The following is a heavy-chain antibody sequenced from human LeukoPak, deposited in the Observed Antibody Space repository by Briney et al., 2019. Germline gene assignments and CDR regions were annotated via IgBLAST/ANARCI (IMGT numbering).Heavy chain of an antibody. CDR3: ARAATTLYDSSGYYYGAGVFDMDV. V-gene: IGHV4-59*01. CDR1: GGSISSYY. CDR2: IYYSGST. D-gene: IGHD3-22*01. J-gene: IGHJ6*03. Sequence: SETLSLTCTVSGGSISSYYWSWIRQPPGKGLEWIGYIYYSGSTNYNPSLKSRVTISVDTSKNQFSLKLSSVTAADTAVYYCARAATTLYDSSGYYYGAGVFDMDVWGKGTTVTVSS.